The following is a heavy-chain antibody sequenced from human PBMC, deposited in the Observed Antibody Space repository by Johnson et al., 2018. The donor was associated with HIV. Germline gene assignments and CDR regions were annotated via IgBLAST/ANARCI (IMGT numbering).Heavy chain of an antibody. D-gene: IGHD3-10*01. V-gene: IGHV3-74*02. CDR3: ARGDLGSFDI. CDR1: GFTFSSYT. Sequence: MQLVESGGGVVQPGRSLRLSCAASGFTFSSYTMHWVRQAPGKGLMWVSNIKTDGSNTNYADSVKGRFTISRDKAKITVYLQMDSLRDEDMAVYYCARGDLGSFDIWGQGTMVTVSA. CDR2: IKTDGSNT. J-gene: IGHJ3*02.